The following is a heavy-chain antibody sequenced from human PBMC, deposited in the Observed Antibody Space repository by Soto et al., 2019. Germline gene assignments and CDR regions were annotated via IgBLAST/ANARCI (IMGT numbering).Heavy chain of an antibody. CDR3: ARDIYGANSGWYFDL. CDR2: ISTFNGNT. D-gene: IGHD4-17*01. CDR1: GYSFTNYG. Sequence: QVQLVQSGAEVEKPGASVKVSCKASGYSFTNYGITWVRQAPGQGLEWMGWISTFNGNTNYAQKCQGRVTMTTITSTSTAYMELRSLRSDDTAMYYCARDIYGANSGWYFDLWGRGTLVTVSS. V-gene: IGHV1-18*01. J-gene: IGHJ2*01.